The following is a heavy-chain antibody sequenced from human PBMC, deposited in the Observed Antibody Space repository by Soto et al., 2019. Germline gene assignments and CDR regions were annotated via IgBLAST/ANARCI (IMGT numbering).Heavy chain of an antibody. Sequence: GGSLRLSCAASGFTFSSYSMNWVRQAPGKGLEWVSSISSSSSYTYYADSVKGRFTISRDNAKNSLYLQMNSLRAEDTAVYYCAREVTTLAFDIWGQGTMVTVSS. CDR3: AREVTTLAFDI. CDR2: ISSSSSYT. V-gene: IGHV3-21*01. CDR1: GFTFSSYS. D-gene: IGHD4-17*01. J-gene: IGHJ3*02.